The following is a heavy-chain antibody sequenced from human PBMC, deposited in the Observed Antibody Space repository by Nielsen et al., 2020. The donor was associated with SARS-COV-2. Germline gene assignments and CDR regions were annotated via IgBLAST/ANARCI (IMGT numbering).Heavy chain of an antibody. Sequence: GESLKISCTASGFTFSNYWMSWVRQAPGKGLKWVANIKQDGSEKYYVDSVKGRFTISRDNAKNSLYLQMNSLRAEDTAVYYCARDMGYGDYESAFDIWGQGTMVTVSS. V-gene: IGHV3-7*05. D-gene: IGHD4-17*01. J-gene: IGHJ3*02. CDR3: ARDMGYGDYESAFDI. CDR2: IKQDGSEK. CDR1: GFTFSNYW.